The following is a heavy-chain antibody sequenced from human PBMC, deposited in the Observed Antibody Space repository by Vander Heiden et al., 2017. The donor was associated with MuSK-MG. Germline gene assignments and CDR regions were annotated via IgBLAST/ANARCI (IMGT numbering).Heavy chain of an antibody. D-gene: IGHD3-3*01. J-gene: IGHJ3*02. CDR3: ARDRRIFGVPQHAFDI. CDR2: IYYTGST. CDR1: GGSLSRGDYY. Sequence: QVHLQESGPGLAKPCQTLSLTCTVSGGSLSRGDYYWTWLRQPPGKGLEWIGYIYYTGSTYYNPSLKSRVTISVDTSKNQFSLKLSSVTAADTAVYYCARDRRIFGVPQHAFDIWGQGTIVTVSS. V-gene: IGHV4-30-4*01.